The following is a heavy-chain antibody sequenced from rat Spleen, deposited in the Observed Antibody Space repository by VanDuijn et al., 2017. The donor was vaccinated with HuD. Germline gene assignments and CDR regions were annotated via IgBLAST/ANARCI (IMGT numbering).Heavy chain of an antibody. J-gene: IGHJ4*01. CDR2: INYDGRST. CDR3: ARHGRGERTYYYVMDA. V-gene: IGHV5-7*01. D-gene: IGHD4-3*01. Sequence: EVQLVESGGGLVQPGRSLKLSCAASGFIFSDHYVAWFRQTPTKGLEWVATINYDGRSTFYRDYVRDRFTISRDNAKNTLYLQMDSLMSEDTATYYCARHGRGERTYYYVMDAWGQGASVTVSS. CDR1: GFIFSDHY.